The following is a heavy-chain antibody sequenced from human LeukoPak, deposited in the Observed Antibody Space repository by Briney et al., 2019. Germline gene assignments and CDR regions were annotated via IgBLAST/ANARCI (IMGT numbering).Heavy chain of an antibody. CDR2: INPNSGGT. CDR3: ARVHRRIAAAGMGYYFDY. D-gene: IGHD6-13*01. V-gene: IGHV1-2*02. CDR1: GYTFTGYY. J-gene: IGHJ4*02. Sequence: GASVKVSCKASGYTFTGYYMHWVRQAPGQGLEWMGWINPNSGGTNYAQKFQGRVTMTRDTSISTAYMELSRLRSDDTAVYYCARVHRRIAAAGMGYYFDYWGQGTLVTVSS.